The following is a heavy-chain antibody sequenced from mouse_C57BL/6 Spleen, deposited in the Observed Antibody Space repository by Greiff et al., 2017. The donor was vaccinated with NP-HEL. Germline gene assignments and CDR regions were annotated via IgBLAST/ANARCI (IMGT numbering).Heavy chain of an antibody. V-gene: IGHV1-22*01. J-gene: IGHJ1*03. Sequence: VQLQQSGPELVKPGASVKMSCKASGYTFTDYNMHWVKQSHGKSLEWIGYINPNNGGTSYNQKFKGKATLTVNKSSSTAYMELRSLTSEDSAVYYCARGGDYYGSSYGYFDVWGTGTTVTVSS. CDR2: INPNNGGT. CDR3: ARGGDYYGSSYGYFDV. CDR1: GYTFTDYN. D-gene: IGHD1-1*01.